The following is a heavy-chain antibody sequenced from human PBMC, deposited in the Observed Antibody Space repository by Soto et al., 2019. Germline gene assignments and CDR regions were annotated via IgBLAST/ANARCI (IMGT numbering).Heavy chain of an antibody. D-gene: IGHD6-13*01. CDR3: AKDSWYFDL. J-gene: IGHJ4*02. CDR2: IDISGSIT. CDR1: GLIITNFW. Sequence: PXWCLKRVFGASGLIITNFWMHWVRQVPGKGLVWVSRIDISGSITSYADSVKGRFTISRDNAKNTVSLQMNSLRAEATGVYYCAKDSWYFDLWSQGSMVTVPS. V-gene: IGHV3-74*01.